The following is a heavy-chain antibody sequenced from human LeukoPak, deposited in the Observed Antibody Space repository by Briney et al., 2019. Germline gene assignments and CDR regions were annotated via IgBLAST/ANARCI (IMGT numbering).Heavy chain of an antibody. V-gene: IGHV3-15*01. J-gene: IGHJ4*02. Sequence: GGSLRLSCAASGFTFSNAWMSWVRQAPGKGLEWVGRIKSKTDGGTTDYAAPVKGRFTISRDDSKNTLYLQMNSLKTEDTAVYYCTTYGIAVAGTFDYWGQGTLVTVSS. D-gene: IGHD6-19*01. CDR2: IKSKTDGGTT. CDR3: TTYGIAVAGTFDY. CDR1: GFTFSNAW.